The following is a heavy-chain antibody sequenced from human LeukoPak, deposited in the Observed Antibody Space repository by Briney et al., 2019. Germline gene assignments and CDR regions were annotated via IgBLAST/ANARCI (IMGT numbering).Heavy chain of an antibody. V-gene: IGHV4-61*02. D-gene: IGHD3-10*01. J-gene: IGHJ3*02. Sequence: SETLSLTCTVSGGSISSGSYYWSWLRQPAGKGLEWIGRIYTSGSTNYNPSLKSRVTISVHTSKNQFSLKLSSVTAADTAVYYCARGYGSGSYYVFDIWGQGTMVTVSS. CDR1: GGSISSGSYY. CDR2: IYTSGST. CDR3: ARGYGSGSYYVFDI.